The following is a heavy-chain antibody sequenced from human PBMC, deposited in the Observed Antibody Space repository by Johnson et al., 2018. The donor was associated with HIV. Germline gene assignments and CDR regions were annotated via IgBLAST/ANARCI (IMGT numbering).Heavy chain of an antibody. D-gene: IGHD1-14*01. CDR1: GFTCSSYA. CDR2: IRFDGSNT. J-gene: IGHJ3*02. Sequence: VQLLESGGGLVQPGGSLRLSCAASGFTCSSYAMSWVRQAPGKGLEWVAVIRFDGSNTYYADSVKGRFTISRNNSKNTLYLQMNSLRAEDTAVYYCAKFEPDALDIWGQGTMVTVSS. V-gene: IGHV3-30*02. CDR3: AKFEPDALDI.